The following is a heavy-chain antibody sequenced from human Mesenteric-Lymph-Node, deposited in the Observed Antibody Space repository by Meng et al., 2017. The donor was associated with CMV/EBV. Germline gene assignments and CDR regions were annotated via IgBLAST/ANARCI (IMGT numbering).Heavy chain of an antibody. V-gene: IGHV3-33*01. CDR1: GFTFSSYG. J-gene: IGHJ4*02. CDR2: IWYDGSNK. Sequence: GASLKISCAASGFTFSSYGMHWVRQAPGKGLEWVAVIWYDGSNKYYADSVKGRFTISRDNSKNTLYLQMNSLRAEDTAVYYCARDKIVGPTYFDYWGQGTLVTVSS. CDR3: ARDKIVGPTYFDY. D-gene: IGHD1-26*01.